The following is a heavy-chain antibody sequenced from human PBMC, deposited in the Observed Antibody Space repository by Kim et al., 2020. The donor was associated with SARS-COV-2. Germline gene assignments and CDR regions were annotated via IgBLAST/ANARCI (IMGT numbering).Heavy chain of an antibody. CDR2: VNNGNNP. Sequence: GGSLRLSCEASGFTFGNYAMSWVRQTPGKGLEWVASVNNGNNPYYANSVKGRFTVSRDNAKNMFFLQMGNLRAEDSALYFCAKDHPSSGWPTFDSCGQGTLATVSS. D-gene: IGHD6-19*01. V-gene: IGHV3-23*01. CDR1: GFTFGNYA. CDR3: AKDHPSSGWPTFDS. J-gene: IGHJ4*02.